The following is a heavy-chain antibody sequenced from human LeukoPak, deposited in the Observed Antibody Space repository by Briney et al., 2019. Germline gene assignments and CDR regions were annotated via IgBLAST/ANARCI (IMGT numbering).Heavy chain of an antibody. CDR2: INPSGGST. J-gene: IGHJ4*02. CDR1: GYTLSSYN. D-gene: IGHD3-10*01. V-gene: IGHV1-46*01. Sequence: ASVKVSCKASGYTLSSYNVHWVRQAPGQGLEWMGVINPSGGSTNYAQKFQGRVTMTRDTSTSTVDMELSSLRSEDTAVYYCARELAGGYFDYWGQGTLVTVSS. CDR3: ARELAGGYFDY.